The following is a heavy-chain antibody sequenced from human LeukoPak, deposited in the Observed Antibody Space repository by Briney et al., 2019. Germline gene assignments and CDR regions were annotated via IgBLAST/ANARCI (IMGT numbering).Heavy chain of an antibody. D-gene: IGHD4-11*01. CDR3: ARASGYRNESPPDYYYYYMDV. CDR1: GGSFTGYY. J-gene: IGHJ6*03. Sequence: PSETLSLTCAVYGGSFTGYYWSWIRQPPGKGLEWIGEINHSGSTNYNPSYKRRVTISVDTSKNQFSLKLSSETAADTAVYYCARASGYRNESPPDYYYYYMDVWGKGTTVTVSS. CDR2: INHSGST. V-gene: IGHV4-34*01.